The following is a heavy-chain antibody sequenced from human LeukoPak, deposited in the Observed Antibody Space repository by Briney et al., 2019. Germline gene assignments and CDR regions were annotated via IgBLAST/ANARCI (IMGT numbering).Heavy chain of an antibody. J-gene: IGHJ4*02. CDR2: INHSGST. V-gene: IGHV4-34*01. CDR1: GGSFSGYY. CDR3: AREMTGTTSFDY. Sequence: SETLSLTCAAYGGSFSGYYWSWIRQPPGKGLEWIGEINHSGSTNYNPSLKSRVTISVDTSKNQFSLKLSSVTAADTAVYYCAREMTGTTSFDYWGQGTLVTVSS. D-gene: IGHD1-26*01.